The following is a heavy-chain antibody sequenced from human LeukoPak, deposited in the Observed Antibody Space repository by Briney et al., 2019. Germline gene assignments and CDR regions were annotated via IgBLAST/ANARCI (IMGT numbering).Heavy chain of an antibody. CDR1: GGSISSYY. CDR3: ARGPGDY. V-gene: IGHV4-59*01. Sequence: SETLSLTCTVSGGSISSYYWSWIRQPPGKGLEWIGYIYYSGSTNYNPSLKSRVTISVDTSKNQFSLKLSSVTAADTGVYYCARGPGDYWGQGTLVTVSS. J-gene: IGHJ4*02. CDR2: IYYSGST.